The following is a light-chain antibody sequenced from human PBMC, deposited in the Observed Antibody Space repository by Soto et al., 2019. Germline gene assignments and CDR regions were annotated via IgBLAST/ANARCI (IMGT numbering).Light chain of an antibody. Sequence: QSVLTQPASVSGSPGQSITVSCTGTSSDIGRYDYVSWYQQHPGKVPKLLIYDVTNRPSGVSNRFSGSKSGNTASLTISGLQAEDEADYYCTSFTTAYPHVFRTGTKVPVL. J-gene: IGLJ1*01. CDR2: DVT. V-gene: IGLV2-14*03. CDR1: SSDIGRYDY. CDR3: TSFTTAYPHV.